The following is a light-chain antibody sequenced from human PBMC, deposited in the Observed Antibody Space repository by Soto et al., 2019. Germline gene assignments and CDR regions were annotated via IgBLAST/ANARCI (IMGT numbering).Light chain of an antibody. CDR2: GAS. V-gene: IGKV3-20*01. CDR1: QSISSSY. J-gene: IGKJ1*01. CDR3: QQYSSTFWT. Sequence: EIVLTQPPGTLSLSPGERTTLSCRASQSISSSYLAWYQQKPGQAPRLLVYGASSRATGIPDRFSGSGSGTDFTLTISRLEPEDFALYYCQQYSSTFWTIGQGTKVDIK.